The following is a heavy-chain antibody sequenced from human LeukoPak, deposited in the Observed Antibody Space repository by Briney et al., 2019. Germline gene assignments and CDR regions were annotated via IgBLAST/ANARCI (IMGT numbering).Heavy chain of an antibody. CDR2: IIWNSGTI. J-gene: IGHJ4*02. V-gene: IGHV3-9*01. Sequence: PGGSLRLYCAASGFNFDDYAMQWVRQASGMGLLFFSGIIWNSGTIGSADSVKGRFTISRDNAKNSLYLQMNSLRAEDTALYYCAKDFVPRYDILTGLVDYWGQGTLVTVSS. D-gene: IGHD3-9*01. CDR3: AKDFVPRYDILTGLVDY. CDR1: GFNFDDYA.